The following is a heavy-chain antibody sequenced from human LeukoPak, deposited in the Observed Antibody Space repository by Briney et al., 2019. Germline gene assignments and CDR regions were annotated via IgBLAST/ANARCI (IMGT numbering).Heavy chain of an antibody. D-gene: IGHD2-15*01. V-gene: IGHV4-4*07. CDR2: IYTRGST. CDR3: ARGRYCSADICSGGDAFDI. J-gene: IGHJ3*02. CDR1: GGSINNYY. Sequence: SETLSLTCTVSGGSINNYYWSWIRQPAGKGLKGIGRIYTRGSTNYNRCLKSRVNMSVDRSKNQFSLKLSSVTAADTAVYYCARGRYCSADICSGGDAFDIWGEGTMVSVSS.